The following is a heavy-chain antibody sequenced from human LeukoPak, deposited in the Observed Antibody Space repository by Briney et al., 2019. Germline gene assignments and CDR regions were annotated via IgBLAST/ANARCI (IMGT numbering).Heavy chain of an antibody. J-gene: IGHJ6*02. CDR3: ASTIPAAIGIYYYGMDV. CDR2: IYYSGST. CDR1: GGSISSYY. D-gene: IGHD2-2*01. Sequence: SETLSLTCTVSGGSISSYYWSWIRQPPGKGLERIGYIYYSGSTNYNPSLKSRVTISVDTSKNQFSLKLSSVTAADTAVYYCASTIPAAIGIYYYGMDVWGQGTTVTVSS. V-gene: IGHV4-59*08.